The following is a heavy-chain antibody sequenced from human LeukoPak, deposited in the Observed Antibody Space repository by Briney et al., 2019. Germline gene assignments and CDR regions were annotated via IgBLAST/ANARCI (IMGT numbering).Heavy chain of an antibody. D-gene: IGHD4-23*01. J-gene: IGHJ5*02. Sequence: ASVKVSCKASGYTFTGYYIHWVRQAPGQGLEWMGWINPNSGGTNYAQKFQGRVTMTRDTSISTAYMELSRLRSDDTAVYYCAREGPDYGGNSNWFDPWGQGTLVTVSS. CDR1: GYTFTGYY. V-gene: IGHV1-2*02. CDR3: AREGPDYGGNSNWFDP. CDR2: INPNSGGT.